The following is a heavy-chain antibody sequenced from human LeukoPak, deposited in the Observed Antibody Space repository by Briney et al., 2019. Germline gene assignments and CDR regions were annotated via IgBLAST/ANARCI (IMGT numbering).Heavy chain of an antibody. V-gene: IGHV3-48*02. D-gene: IGHD6-19*01. CDR2: ITPSSSTI. J-gene: IGHJ4*02. Sequence: ETLSLTCTVSGGSISSYYWSWIRQPPGKGLEWFSYITPSSSTIYYADSVKGRFTISRDNVKNSLYLEMNNLRDEGTALYFCARERRHGYSSGWFYFDLWGQGTLVTVSS. CDR1: GGSISSYY. CDR3: ARERRHGYSSGWFYFDL.